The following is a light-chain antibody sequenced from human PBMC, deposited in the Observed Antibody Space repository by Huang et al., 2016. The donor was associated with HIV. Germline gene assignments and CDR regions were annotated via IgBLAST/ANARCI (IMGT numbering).Light chain of an antibody. CDR1: ESVSNY. Sequence: DIQMTQSPPSLSASVGDRVTLTCRTNESVSNYLNWYRQKPGKAPEFLIYAASNLRTGLPSRFSGSGSGTEFTLTITSLQVQDLATYYCQQSYNIPRTFGQGTKVEIK. V-gene: IGKV1-39*01. CDR2: AAS. CDR3: QQSYNIPRT. J-gene: IGKJ1*01.